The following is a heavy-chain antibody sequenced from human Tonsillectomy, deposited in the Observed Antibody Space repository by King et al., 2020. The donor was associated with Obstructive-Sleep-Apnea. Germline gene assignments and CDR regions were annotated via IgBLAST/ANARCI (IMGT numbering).Heavy chain of an antibody. J-gene: IGHJ3*01. CDR3: VRDVAPWGSGWYPDAFDF. CDR1: GFTFSTYS. D-gene: IGHD6-19*01. V-gene: IGHV3-30*04. CDR2: ILYDGTIE. Sequence: VQLVESGGGVVQPGWSLTLSCAPSGFTFSTYSMHWVRQAPGKGLEGVAFILYDGTIEHYAASVKGRFTISRYTSLYLQMNRLTTEDTAMYYCVRDVAPWGSGWYPDAFDFWGQGTLVNVSS.